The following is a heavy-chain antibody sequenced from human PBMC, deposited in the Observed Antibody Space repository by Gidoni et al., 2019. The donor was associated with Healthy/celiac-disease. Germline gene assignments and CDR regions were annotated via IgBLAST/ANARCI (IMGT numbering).Heavy chain of an antibody. D-gene: IGHD5-12*01. CDR1: GFTFSSYW. CDR3: AREARWLQYPGAFDI. CDR2: INSDGSST. Sequence: EVQLVESGGGLVQPGGSLRLSCAASGFTFSSYWMHWVRQAPGKGLVWVSRINSDGSSTSYADSVKGRFTISRDNAKNTLYLQMNSLRAEDTAVYYCAREARWLQYPGAFDIWGQGTMVTVSS. V-gene: IGHV3-74*01. J-gene: IGHJ3*02.